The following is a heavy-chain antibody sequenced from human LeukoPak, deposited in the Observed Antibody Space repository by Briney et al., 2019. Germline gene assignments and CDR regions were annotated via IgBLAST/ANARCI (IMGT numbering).Heavy chain of an antibody. D-gene: IGHD6-13*01. V-gene: IGHV4-39*07. CDR2: IYYSGST. CDR1: GGSFSSSSYY. Sequence: SETLSLTCTVSGGSFSSSSYYWGWLRQPPGKGLEWIGSIYYSGSTNYNPSLKSRVTISVDKSKNQFSLKLSSVTAADTAVYYCARDSHSSSWPNFDYWGQGTLVTVSS. CDR3: ARDSHSSSWPNFDY. J-gene: IGHJ4*02.